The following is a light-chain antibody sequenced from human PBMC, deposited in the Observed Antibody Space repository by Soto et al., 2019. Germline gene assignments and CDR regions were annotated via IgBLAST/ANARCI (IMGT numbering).Light chain of an antibody. V-gene: IGKV1-5*01. CDR2: DAS. CDR1: QTISSR. Sequence: DFPMTQSPSTLSASVGDRVTITCRASQTISSRLAGFQQKPGKAPKLLIYDASSLESRVPQRFSGSGSGTEFTLTISSLQTDDFSTYYCHQYHSYWTFVEGTKVE. J-gene: IGKJ1*01. CDR3: HQYHSYWT.